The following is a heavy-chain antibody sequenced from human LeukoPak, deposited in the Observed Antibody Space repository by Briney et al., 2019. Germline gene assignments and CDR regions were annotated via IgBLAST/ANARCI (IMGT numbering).Heavy chain of an antibody. CDR1: GFTFSSYA. CDR3: AKAPQGSWYGVY. CDR2: ISGSGGTT. D-gene: IGHD6-13*01. V-gene: IGHV3-23*01. J-gene: IGHJ4*02. Sequence: GGSLRLSCTASGFTFSSYAMSWVRQAPGKGLEWVSTISGSGGTTYYADSVKGRFTISRDNSKNTLYLQMNSLRAEDTAVYYCAKAPQGSWYGVYWGQGTLVTVSS.